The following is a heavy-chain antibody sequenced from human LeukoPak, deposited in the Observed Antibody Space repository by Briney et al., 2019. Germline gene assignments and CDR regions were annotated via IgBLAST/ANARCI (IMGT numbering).Heavy chain of an antibody. Sequence: GGSLRLSCAASGFTFSSFGMHWVRQAPGKGLEWVAFIRYDGSNQYYADSVKGRFTISRDNSKNTLYLQMNSLRAEDTAVYYCAKDRKGATVTNYYMDVWGKGTTVTVSS. V-gene: IGHV3-30*02. J-gene: IGHJ6*03. CDR2: IRYDGSNQ. CDR1: GFTFSSFG. D-gene: IGHD4-11*01. CDR3: AKDRKGATVTNYYMDV.